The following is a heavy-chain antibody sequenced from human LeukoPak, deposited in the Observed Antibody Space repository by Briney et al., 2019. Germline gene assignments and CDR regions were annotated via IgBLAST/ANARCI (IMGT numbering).Heavy chain of an antibody. CDR1: GLNFRKSW. J-gene: IGHJ4*02. V-gene: IGHV3-7*01. CDR2: IKDDGSEK. CDR3: TNWGDTWGLDF. D-gene: IGHD7-27*01. Sequence: GGSLRLSCAASGLNFRKSWMTWVRQALGRGLEWVANIKDDGSEKFYVDSVKGRFTISRDDAKSSLYLQMNSLRAEDTAVYYCTNWGDTWGLDFWGQGVLVSVSS.